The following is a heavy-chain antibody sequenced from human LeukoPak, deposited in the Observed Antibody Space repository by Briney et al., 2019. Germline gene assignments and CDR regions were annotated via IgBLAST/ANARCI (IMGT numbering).Heavy chain of an antibody. V-gene: IGHV3-74*01. CDR3: ARGNPLGHL. D-gene: IGHD3-16*01. CDR1: AFTLSSYW. J-gene: IGHJ5*02. CDR2: INSDGSRT. Sequence: GGSLRLSCAASAFTLSSYWMHRVRQAPGKGLVWVSHINSDGSRTDYADSVKGRFTVSRDNAKNTVYLQMNSLRAEDTAVYYCARGNPLGHLWGQGALVTVSS.